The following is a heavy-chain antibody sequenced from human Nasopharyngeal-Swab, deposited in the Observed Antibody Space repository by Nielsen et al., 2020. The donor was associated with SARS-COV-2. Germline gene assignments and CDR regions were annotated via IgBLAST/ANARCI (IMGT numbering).Heavy chain of an antibody. CDR3: ARQMDYYGSGSPPGY. Sequence: KVSCKGSGYSFTSYWISWVRQMPGKGLEWMGRTDPSDSYTNYSPSFQGQVTISADKSISTAYLQWSSLKASDTAMYYCARQMDYYGSGSPPGYWGQGTLVTVSS. V-gene: IGHV5-10-1*04. CDR1: GYSFTSYW. J-gene: IGHJ4*02. CDR2: TDPSDSYT. D-gene: IGHD3-10*01.